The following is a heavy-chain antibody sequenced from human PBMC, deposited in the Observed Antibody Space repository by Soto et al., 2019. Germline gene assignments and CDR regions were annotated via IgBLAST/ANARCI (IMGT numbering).Heavy chain of an antibody. J-gene: IGHJ5*02. CDR3: ARVGVPFYDFWSRFDP. V-gene: IGHV1-69*01. D-gene: IGHD3-3*01. CDR1: GFTFSSYA. CDR2: IIPIFGTA. Sequence: VQLLESGGGLVQPGGSLRLSCAASGFTFSSYAISWVRQAPGQGLEWMGGIIPIFGTANYAQKFQGRVTITADESTSTAYMELSSLRSEDTAVYYCARVGVPFYDFWSRFDPWGQGTLVTVSS.